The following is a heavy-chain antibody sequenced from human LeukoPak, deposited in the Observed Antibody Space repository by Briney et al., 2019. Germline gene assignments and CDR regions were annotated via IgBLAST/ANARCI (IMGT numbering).Heavy chain of an antibody. CDR1: GFTFSSYW. Sequence: QPGGSLRLSCAAPGFTFSSYWMHWVRQSPGKGPVWVSRIKTDGSITNYADSVKGRFTISRDNAKNTLYLQMNSLRADDMAVYYCARGRAIFGVAPDYWGQGTLVTVSS. D-gene: IGHD3-3*01. CDR2: IKTDGSIT. J-gene: IGHJ4*02. CDR3: ARGRAIFGVAPDY. V-gene: IGHV3-74*01.